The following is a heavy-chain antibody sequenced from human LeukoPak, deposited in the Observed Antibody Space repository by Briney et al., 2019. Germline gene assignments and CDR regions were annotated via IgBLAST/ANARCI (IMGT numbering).Heavy chain of an antibody. CDR3: ARDMGFGDPMGY. V-gene: IGHV3-53*01. J-gene: IGHJ4*02. D-gene: IGHD3-10*01. CDR2: IYSGGTT. Sequence: GGSLRLSCAASGFSVSSIYMSWVRQAPGKGLEWVAVIYSGGTTYYADSVRGRFTISRDNSKNTLYLQMNSLRVEDTALYYCARDMGFGDPMGYWGQGTLVTVSS. CDR1: GFSVSSIY.